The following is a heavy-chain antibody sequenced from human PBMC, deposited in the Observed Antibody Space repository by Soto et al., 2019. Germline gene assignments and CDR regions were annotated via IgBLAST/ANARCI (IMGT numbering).Heavy chain of an antibody. D-gene: IGHD2-15*01. J-gene: IGHJ5*02. CDR2: MNPNSGNT. CDR1: GYTFTSYD. Sequence: QVQLVQSGAEVKKPGASVKVSCKASGYTFTSYDIHWVRQATGQGLEWMGWMNPNSGNTGYAQKFQGRVTMTRNTSISTAYMELSSLRSEDTAVYYCARYCSGGSCYSGKKFDPWGQGTLVTVSS. CDR3: ARYCSGGSCYSGKKFDP. V-gene: IGHV1-8*01.